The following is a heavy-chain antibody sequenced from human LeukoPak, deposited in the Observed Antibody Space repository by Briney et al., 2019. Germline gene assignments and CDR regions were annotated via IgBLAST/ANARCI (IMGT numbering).Heavy chain of an antibody. Sequence: GGSLRLSCAASGFTFSSYAMSWVRQAPGKGLEWVSAISGSGGSTYYADSVKGRFTISRDNSKNTLYLQMNSLRAEDTAVYYCAKEGVALTGYYKAPFDYWGQGTLVTVSS. CDR3: AKEGVALTGYYKAPFDY. V-gene: IGHV3-23*01. D-gene: IGHD3-9*01. J-gene: IGHJ4*02. CDR1: GFTFSSYA. CDR2: ISGSGGST.